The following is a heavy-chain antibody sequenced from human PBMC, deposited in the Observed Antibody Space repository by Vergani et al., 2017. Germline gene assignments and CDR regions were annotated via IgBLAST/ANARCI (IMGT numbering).Heavy chain of an antibody. CDR2: INSNSGNP. V-gene: IGHV7-4-1*02. J-gene: IGHJ5*02. D-gene: IGHD2-15*01. Sequence: QVQLVQSGSEVKKPGASVKVSCRASGYTFTNYALNWVRQAPGQGLEWMGWINSNSGNPTYAQGFKGRFVFSLDSSVSTSYLQINSLQPEDTAVYYCVRTRSVSCTGGSCYSGWFDPWGQGTLGTVSS. CDR1: GYTFTNYA. CDR3: VRTRSVSCTGGSCYSGWFDP.